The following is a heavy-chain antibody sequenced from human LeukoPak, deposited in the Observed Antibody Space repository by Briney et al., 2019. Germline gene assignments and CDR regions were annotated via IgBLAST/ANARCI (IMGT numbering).Heavy chain of an antibody. V-gene: IGHV3-7*01. J-gene: IGHJ4*02. CDR1: GFTFSSYW. D-gene: IGHD2-15*01. CDR3: ARGPQFCSGGSCYGYYFDY. CDR2: IKQDGSEK. Sequence: QPGGSLRLSCAASGFTFSSYWMSWVRQAPGKGLEWVANIKQDGSEKYYVDSVKGRFTISRDNAKNSLYLQMNSLRAEDTAVYYCARGPQFCSGGSCYGYYFDYWGQGTLVTVSS.